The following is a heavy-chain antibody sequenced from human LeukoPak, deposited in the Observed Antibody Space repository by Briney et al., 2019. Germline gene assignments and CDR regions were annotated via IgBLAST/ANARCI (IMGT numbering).Heavy chain of an antibody. CDR2: ISSDGIST. J-gene: IGHJ4*02. CDR3: ARSREPGRDGDY. D-gene: IGHD5-24*01. V-gene: IGHV3-74*01. Sequence: GGSLRLSCAASGFTFSTYWMHWVRQVPGKGLVWVSRISSDGISTAYADSVKGRSTLSRDNAKNTLYLQMNSLRADDTAVYYCARSREPGRDGDYWGQGTLVTVSS. CDR1: GFTFSTYW.